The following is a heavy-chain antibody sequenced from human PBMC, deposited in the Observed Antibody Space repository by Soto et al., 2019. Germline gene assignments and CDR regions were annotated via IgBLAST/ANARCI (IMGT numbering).Heavy chain of an antibody. CDR1: GGSISSYY. D-gene: IGHD3-10*01. V-gene: IGHV4-59*08. CDR2: IYYSGST. J-gene: IGHJ6*02. CDR3: ARQGFGQLHGLVDV. Sequence: SETLSLTCTVSGGSISSYYWSWIRQPPGKGLEWIGYIYYSGSTNYNPSLKSRVTISVDTSKNQFSLKLSSVTAADTALYYCARQGFGQLHGLVDVWGPGTTVTVSS.